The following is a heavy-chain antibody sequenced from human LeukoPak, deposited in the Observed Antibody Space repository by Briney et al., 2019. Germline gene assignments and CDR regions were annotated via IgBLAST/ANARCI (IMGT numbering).Heavy chain of an antibody. V-gene: IGHV1-2*02. CDR3: ARSRWELDADY. CDR1: GYSFATKY. J-gene: IGHJ4*02. D-gene: IGHD1-26*01. Sequence: ASVKVSCKASGYSFATKYMHWVRQAHGQGLEWMGWINPASGVTHYAQKFQGRDTMSRDTSITTAYMELTGLISDDTVIYYCARSRWELDADYWGQGTLVTVSS. CDR2: INPASGVT.